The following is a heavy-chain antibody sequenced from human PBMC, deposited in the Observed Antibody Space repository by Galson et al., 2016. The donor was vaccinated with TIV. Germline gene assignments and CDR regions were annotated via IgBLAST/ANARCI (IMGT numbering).Heavy chain of an antibody. CDR1: GYSISGTYY. J-gene: IGHJ4*02. CDR2: IYHTGST. CDR3: ATTGYCSGGNCYPQFDY. D-gene: IGHD2-15*01. Sequence: ETLSLTCAVSGYSISGTYYWGWIRQPPGKGLEWIGSIYHTGSTYYNPPLKSRVTVSVDTSKNQFSLRLNSVTAADTAVYYCATTGYCSGGNCYPQFDYWGQGTLCTVS. V-gene: IGHV4-38-2*01.